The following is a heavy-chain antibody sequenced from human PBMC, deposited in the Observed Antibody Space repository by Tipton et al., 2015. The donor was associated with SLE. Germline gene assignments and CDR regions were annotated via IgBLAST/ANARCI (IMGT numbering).Heavy chain of an antibody. Sequence: LRLSCTVSGGSISSYYWSWIRQPPGKGLEWIGYIYYSGSTNYNPSLKSRVTISVDTSKNQFSLKLSSVTAADTAVYYCARDRGSGWDFDYWGQGTLVTVSS. CDR2: IYYSGST. D-gene: IGHD6-19*01. CDR3: ARDRGSGWDFDY. CDR1: GGSISSYY. V-gene: IGHV4-59*01. J-gene: IGHJ4*02.